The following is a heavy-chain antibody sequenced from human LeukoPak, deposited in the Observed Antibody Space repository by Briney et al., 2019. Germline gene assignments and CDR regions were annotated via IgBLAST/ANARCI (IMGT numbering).Heavy chain of an antibody. V-gene: IGHV3-30*02. CDR3: AKGQGPGIAVATDY. CDR2: IRYDGSNK. D-gene: IGHD6-19*01. Sequence: GGSLRLSCAASGFTFSSYGMHWVRQAPGKGLEWVAFIRYDGSNKYYADSVKGRFTISRDNSKNTLYLQMNSLRAEDTAVYYCAKGQGPGIAVATDYWAREPWSPSPQ. J-gene: IGHJ4*02. CDR1: GFTFSSYG.